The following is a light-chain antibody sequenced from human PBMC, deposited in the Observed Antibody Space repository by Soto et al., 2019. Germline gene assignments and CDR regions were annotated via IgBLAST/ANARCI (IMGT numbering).Light chain of an antibody. V-gene: IGLV1-40*01. J-gene: IGLJ2*01. CDR3: QSSDNSLPGLVI. Sequence: QSVLTQPPSMSGAPGQRVTISCTGSSSNIGAGYDVYWYQQLPGTPPKLLIYLNNDRPSGVPDRFSGSKSGTSASLAITGLRADDEAVYYCQSSDNSLPGLVIFGGGTKLTVL. CDR2: LNN. CDR1: SSNIGAGYD.